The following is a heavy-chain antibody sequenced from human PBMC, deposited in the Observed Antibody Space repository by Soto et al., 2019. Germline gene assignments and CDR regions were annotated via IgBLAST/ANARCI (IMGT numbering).Heavy chain of an antibody. V-gene: IGHV1-3*01. CDR3: ARTLGYYYAMDV. CDR2: INAGNGNT. CDR1: GYTFTSYA. Sequence: QVQLVQSGAEVKKPGASVKVSCKASGYTFTSYAMHWVRQAPGQRLEWMGGINAGNGNTKYSQKFQGRVTITRDTAASTAYMELSSLRSEDTAVYYCARTLGYYYAMDVWGAGTTVTVSS. J-gene: IGHJ6*04.